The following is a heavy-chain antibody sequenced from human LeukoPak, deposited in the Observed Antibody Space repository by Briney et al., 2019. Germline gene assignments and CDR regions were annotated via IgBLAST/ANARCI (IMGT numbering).Heavy chain of an antibody. CDR3: ARENGSGSRGLDF. CDR1: AGSISNYF. V-gene: IGHV4-4*07. J-gene: IGHJ4*02. Sequence: SETLSLTCTVSAGSISNYFWSWTRQPAGKGLEWIGRIYTSGTTNYSPSLKSRVTMSVDTSTNQFSLKLTSVTAADTAVYYCARENGSGSRGLDFWGQGTLVTVSS. CDR2: IYTSGTT. D-gene: IGHD3-10*01.